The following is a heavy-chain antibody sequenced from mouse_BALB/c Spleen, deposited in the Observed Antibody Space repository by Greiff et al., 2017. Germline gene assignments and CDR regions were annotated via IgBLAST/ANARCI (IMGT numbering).Heavy chain of an antibody. Sequence: VKPLESGPGPVAPSQSLSITCPVSGFSFTSYGVHWVRQPPGKGLEWLGVIWAGGSTNYNSALMSRLSISKDNSKSQVFLKMNSLQTDDTAMYYGARDYLASWSAWFAYWGQGTLVTVSA. V-gene: IGHV2-9*02. J-gene: IGHJ3*01. CDR2: IWAGGST. D-gene: IGHD6-1*01. CDR1: GFSFTSYG. CDR3: ARDYLASWSAWFAY.